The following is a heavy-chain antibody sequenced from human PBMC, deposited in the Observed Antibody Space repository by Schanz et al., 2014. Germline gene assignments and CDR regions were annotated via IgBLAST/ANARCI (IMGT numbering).Heavy chain of an antibody. CDR2: IRNKGDGGTT. CDR1: GLLFSYYY. J-gene: IGHJ6*03. V-gene: IGHV3-11*04. D-gene: IGHD3-3*01. CDR3: ARSPNNNDFWSGYTLRADYDSYMDV. Sequence: VQLVESGGGLVRPGGSLRLSCAASGLLFSYYYMSGVRQAPGKGLEWVRFIRNKGDGGTTAETTSVKGGFTISRDNAKNSLYLQMNSLRAEDTAVYYCARSPNNNDFWSGYTLRADYDSYMDVWGKGTTVTVS.